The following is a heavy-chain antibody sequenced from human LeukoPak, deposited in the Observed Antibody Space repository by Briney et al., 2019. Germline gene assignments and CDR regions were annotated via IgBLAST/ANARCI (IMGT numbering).Heavy chain of an antibody. Sequence: AGGFLRLSCAASGFTFSSYAMSWVRQAPGKGLEWVSAISGSGGSTYYADSVKGRFTISRDNSKNTLYLQMNSLRAEDTAVYYCAKTSAFPPNWFGPWGQGTLVTVSS. D-gene: IGHD2/OR15-2a*01. J-gene: IGHJ5*02. V-gene: IGHV3-23*01. CDR1: GFTFSSYA. CDR2: ISGSGGST. CDR3: AKTSAFPPNWFGP.